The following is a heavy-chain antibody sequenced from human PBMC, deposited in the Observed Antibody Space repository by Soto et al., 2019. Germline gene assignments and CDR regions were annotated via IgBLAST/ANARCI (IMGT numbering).Heavy chain of an antibody. V-gene: IGHV6-1*01. CDR3: ARAPYYDFWSGYHRVGYYYYYMDV. CDR2: TYYRSKWYN. D-gene: IGHD3-3*01. Sequence: PSQTLSLTCAISGDSVSSNSAAWNWIRQSPSRGLEWLGRTYYRSKWYNDYAVSVKSRITINPDTSKNQFSLQLNSVTPEDTAVYYCARAPYYDFWSGYHRVGYYYYYMDVWGKGTTVTVSS. CDR1: GDSVSSNSAA. J-gene: IGHJ6*03.